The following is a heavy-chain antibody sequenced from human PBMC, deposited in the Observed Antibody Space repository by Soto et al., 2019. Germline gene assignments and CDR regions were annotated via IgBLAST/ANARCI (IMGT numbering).Heavy chain of an antibody. Sequence: QVQLVQSGAEVKKPGASVKVSCKASGYTFTSYDINWVRQATGQGLEWMGWMNTNSGNTGYAQKFQGRVTMTRNTSISTAYMEMSSLRSEDTAVYYCARVYTGMGRYYYGMDVWGQGTTVPVSS. D-gene: IGHD3-10*01. CDR2: MNTNSGNT. J-gene: IGHJ6*02. V-gene: IGHV1-8*01. CDR3: ARVYTGMGRYYYGMDV. CDR1: GYTFTSYD.